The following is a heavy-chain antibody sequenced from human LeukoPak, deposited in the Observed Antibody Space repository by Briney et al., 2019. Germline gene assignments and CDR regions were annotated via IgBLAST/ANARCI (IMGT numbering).Heavy chain of an antibody. V-gene: IGHV3-23*01. CDR3: AREVYYDSSGYYLY. J-gene: IGHJ4*02. Sequence: PGGSLRLSCAASGFTFSSYAMNWVRQAPGKGLEWVSAISGSGGGTYYADSVKGRFTISRDNSKNTLYLQMNSLRAEDTAVYYCAREVYYDSSGYYLYWGQGTLVTVSS. D-gene: IGHD3-22*01. CDR1: GFTFSSYA. CDR2: ISGSGGGT.